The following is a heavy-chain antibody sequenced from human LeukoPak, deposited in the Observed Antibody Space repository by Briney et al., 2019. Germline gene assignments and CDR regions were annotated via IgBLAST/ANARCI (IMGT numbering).Heavy chain of an antibody. CDR2: IIPIFGTA. D-gene: IGHD3-10*01. CDR3: ARDFTHYGSGSYYAYFDY. J-gene: IGHJ4*02. Sequence: SVKVSCKASGGTFSSYAISWVRQAPGQGLEWMGGIIPIFGTANYAQKFQGRVTITADESTSTAYMELSSLRSEDTAVYYCARDFTHYGSGSYYAYFDYWGQGTLVTVSS. CDR1: GGTFSSYA. V-gene: IGHV1-69*13.